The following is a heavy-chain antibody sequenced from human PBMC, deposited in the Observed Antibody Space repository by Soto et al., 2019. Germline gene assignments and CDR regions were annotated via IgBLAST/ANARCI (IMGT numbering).Heavy chain of an antibody. V-gene: IGHV3-23*01. J-gene: IGHJ4*02. Sequence: EVHLLESGGGLVQPGGSLRLACAASGFPFSDYGVSWVRQTPGKGLQWVSLITAGNGDTYYADSVKGRFTISRDNSKNTLHLQMNNLRVEDSAIYYCVKALYIWGVTGDYWGQGALVTVAS. CDR2: ITAGNGDT. D-gene: IGHD3-16*01. CDR3: VKALYIWGVTGDY. CDR1: GFPFSDYG.